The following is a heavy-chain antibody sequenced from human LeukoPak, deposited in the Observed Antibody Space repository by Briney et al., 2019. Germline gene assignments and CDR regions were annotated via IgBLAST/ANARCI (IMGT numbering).Heavy chain of an antibody. CDR3: ARRFGELFPDY. Sequence: SETLSLTCTVSGGSISSSSYYWGWFRQPPGKGLEWIGSIYYSGSTYYNPSLKSRVTISVDTSKNQFSLKLSSVTAADTAVYYCARRFGELFPDYWGQGTLVTVSS. CDR2: IYYSGST. J-gene: IGHJ4*02. CDR1: GGSISSSSYY. V-gene: IGHV4-39*01. D-gene: IGHD3-10*01.